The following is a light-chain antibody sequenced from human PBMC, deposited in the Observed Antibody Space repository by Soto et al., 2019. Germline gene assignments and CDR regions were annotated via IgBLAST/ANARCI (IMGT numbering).Light chain of an antibody. CDR3: QQYESTPPT. Sequence: EIVMTQSPDSLPVSLAERATINCKSSKSVFYSSNNKNYLAWYQQRPGQPPKLLIYWASTRESGVPARFSGSGSGTDFTLTITSLQAEDVAVYYCQQYESTPPTFGQGTKLEIK. CDR1: KSVFYSSNNKNY. J-gene: IGKJ2*01. V-gene: IGKV4-1*01. CDR2: WAS.